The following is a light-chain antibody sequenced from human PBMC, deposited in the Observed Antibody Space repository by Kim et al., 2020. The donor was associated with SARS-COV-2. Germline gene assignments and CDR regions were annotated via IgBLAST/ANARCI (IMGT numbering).Light chain of an antibody. Sequence: ASVGDTVNITCRASQNVNIWLDWYQQKPGQVPKLLIHKTSGLQGGVPSRFSGGGSGTDFTLTISSLQPDDFATYYCQQYHTHSTFGQGTKVDIK. CDR1: QNVNIW. J-gene: IGKJ1*01. V-gene: IGKV1-5*03. CDR2: KTS. CDR3: QQYHTHST.